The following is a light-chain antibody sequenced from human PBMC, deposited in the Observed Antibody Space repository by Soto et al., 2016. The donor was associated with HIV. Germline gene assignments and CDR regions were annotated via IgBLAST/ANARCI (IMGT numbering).Light chain of an antibody. V-gene: IGLV3-1*01. CDR1: KLGDKY. CDR2: QDD. CDR3: QAWDSSTALYV. J-gene: IGLJ1*01. Sequence: SYELTQPPSVSVSPGQTASITCSGDKLGDKYASWYQQKPGQSPVVVIYQDDKRPSGMSERFSGFNSGNTATLTISGTQAMDEADYYCQAWDSSTALYVFGSGTKVHRP.